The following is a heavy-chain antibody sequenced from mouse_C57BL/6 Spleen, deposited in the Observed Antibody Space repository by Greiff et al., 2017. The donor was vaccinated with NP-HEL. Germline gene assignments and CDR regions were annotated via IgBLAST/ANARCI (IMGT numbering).Heavy chain of an antibody. D-gene: IGHD2-2*01. V-gene: IGHV1-80*01. CDR2: IYPGDGDT. J-gene: IGHJ2*01. CDR3: ARGGMVTTDEYYFDY. CDR1: GYAFSSYW. Sequence: VQLQQSGAELVKPGASVKISCKASGYAFSSYWMNWVKQRPGKGLEWIGQIYPGDGDTNYNGKFKGKATLTADKSSSTAYMQLSSLTSEDSAVYFCARGGMVTTDEYYFDYWGQGTTLTVSS.